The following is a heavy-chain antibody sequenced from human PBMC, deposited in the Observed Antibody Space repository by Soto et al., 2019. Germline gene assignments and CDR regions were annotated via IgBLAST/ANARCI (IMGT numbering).Heavy chain of an antibody. CDR2: ISSDGGGT. D-gene: IGHD1-1*01. Sequence: EVQLLESGGSLVQPGGSLRLSCVASGFSFSDRAMAWVRQAPGKGLEWVSDISSDGGGTFYADSVKGRFTISRDNVKKTVHLQMNRLRDEDTATYYCAKRRGQQLENWQFDVWGRGSLVSVAS. CDR3: AKRRGQQLENWQFDV. CDR1: GFSFSDRA. V-gene: IGHV3-23*01. J-gene: IGHJ2*01.